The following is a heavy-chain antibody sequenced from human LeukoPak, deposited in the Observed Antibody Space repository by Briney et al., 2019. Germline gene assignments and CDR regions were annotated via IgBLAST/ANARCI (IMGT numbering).Heavy chain of an antibody. D-gene: IGHD3-9*01. CDR2: ISGSGGDT. CDR1: GFTFRNYA. J-gene: IGHJ4*02. V-gene: IGHV3-23*01. CDR3: AKRYNTLTSYYSHCDY. Sequence: PGGSLRLSCAASGFTFRNYAMSWVRQAPGKGLEWVSAISGSGGDTYYADSVKGRFTISRDNSKNTLYLHMNSLRAKDTAVYYCAKRYNTLTSYYSHCDYWGQGALVTVSS.